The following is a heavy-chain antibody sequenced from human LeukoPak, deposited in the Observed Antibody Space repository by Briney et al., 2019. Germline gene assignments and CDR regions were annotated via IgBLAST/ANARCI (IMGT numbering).Heavy chain of an antibody. CDR3: AKDIRTGDQPDAFDI. Sequence: SLRLSCAASGFTFDDYAMHWVRQAPGKGLERVSGISWNSGSIGYADSVKGRFTISRDNAKNSLYLQMNSLRAEDTALYYCAKDIRTGDQPDAFDIWGQGTMVTVSS. V-gene: IGHV3-9*01. D-gene: IGHD7-27*01. CDR2: ISWNSGSI. CDR1: GFTFDDYA. J-gene: IGHJ3*02.